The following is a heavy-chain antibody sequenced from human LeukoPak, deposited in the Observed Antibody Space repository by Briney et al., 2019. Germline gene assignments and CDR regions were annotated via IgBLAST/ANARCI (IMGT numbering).Heavy chain of an antibody. Sequence: ASVKVSCKASGYTFTSYGISWVRQAPGQGLEWKGWTSAYNGNTNYAQKLQGKVTMTTDTSTSTAYMELRSLRSDDTAVYYCARDGGYYDSSGINYYYYGMDVWGQGTTVTVSS. CDR1: GYTFTSYG. V-gene: IGHV1-18*01. D-gene: IGHD3-22*01. CDR3: ARDGGYYDSSGINYYYYGMDV. J-gene: IGHJ6*02. CDR2: TSAYNGNT.